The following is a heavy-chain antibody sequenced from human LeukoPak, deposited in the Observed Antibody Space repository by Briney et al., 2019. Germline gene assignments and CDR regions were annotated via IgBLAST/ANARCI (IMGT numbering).Heavy chain of an antibody. D-gene: IGHD6-6*01. J-gene: IGHJ4*02. V-gene: IGHV1-2*02. CDR1: GYTFAGYY. CDR2: INPNSGGT. CDR3: ARSPTTLSSNSSPFDY. Sequence: GASVKVSCKTSGYTFAGYYVHWVRQAPGQGLEWKGWINPNSGGTNYAQKFQGRVTMTRDTPIRTAYMELSRLRSDDTAVYYCARSPTTLSSNSSPFDYWGRGTLATVSS.